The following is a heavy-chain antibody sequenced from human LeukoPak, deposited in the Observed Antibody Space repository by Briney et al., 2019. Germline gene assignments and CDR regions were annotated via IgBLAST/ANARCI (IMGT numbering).Heavy chain of an antibody. J-gene: IGHJ4*02. CDR1: GGSISSGNYY. Sequence: KSSETLFLTCTVSGGSISSGNYYWSWIRQPPGKGLEWIGYIYHSGSTYYNPSLKSRVTISVDRSKNQFSLKLSSVTAADTAVYYCASREIREQQLVDYWGQGTLVTVSS. CDR2: IYHSGST. D-gene: IGHD6-13*01. CDR3: ASREIREQQLVDY. V-gene: IGHV4-30-2*01.